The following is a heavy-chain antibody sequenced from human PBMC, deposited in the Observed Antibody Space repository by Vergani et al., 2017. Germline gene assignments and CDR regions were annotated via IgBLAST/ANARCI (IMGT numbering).Heavy chain of an antibody. CDR3: ARLVRPEYSKGFRQGVFDP. V-gene: IGHV5-51*01. Sequence: EVQLVPSGAEVKKPGESLKISCKGSGYSFTSYWIGWVRQMPGKGLEWMGIIYPGDSDTRYSPSFQGQVTISADKSISTAYLQWSSLKASDTAMYYCARLVRPEYSKGFRQGVFDPWGQGTLVTVSS. D-gene: IGHD4-11*01. CDR2: IYPGDSDT. CDR1: GYSFTSYW. J-gene: IGHJ5*02.